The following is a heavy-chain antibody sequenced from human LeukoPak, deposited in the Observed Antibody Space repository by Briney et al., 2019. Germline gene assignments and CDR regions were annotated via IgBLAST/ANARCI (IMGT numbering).Heavy chain of an antibody. CDR1: GGSISSYY. D-gene: IGHD2-2*01. Sequence: SETLSLTCTVSGGSISSYYWSWIRQPPGKGLEWIGYIYHSGSTYYNPSLKSRVTISVDRSKNQFSLKLSSVTAADTAVYYCARTAKFVVVPAAYFDYWGQGTLVTVSS. J-gene: IGHJ4*02. CDR3: ARTAKFVVVPAAYFDY. CDR2: IYHSGST. V-gene: IGHV4-59*12.